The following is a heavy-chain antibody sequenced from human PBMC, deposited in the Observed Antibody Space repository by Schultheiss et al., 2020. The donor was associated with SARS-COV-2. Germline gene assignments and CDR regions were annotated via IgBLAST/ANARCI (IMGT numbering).Heavy chain of an antibody. CDR3: ARDGYTAMVGDDNWFDP. D-gene: IGHD5-18*01. CDR1: GFTFSSYA. CDR2: IWYDGSNK. J-gene: IGHJ5*02. Sequence: GGSLRLSCAASGFTFSSYAMSWVRQAPGKGLEWVAVIWYDGSNKYYADSVKGRFTISRDNSKNTLYLQMNSLRAEDTAVYYCARDGYTAMVGDDNWFDPWGQGTLVTVSS. V-gene: IGHV3-33*08.